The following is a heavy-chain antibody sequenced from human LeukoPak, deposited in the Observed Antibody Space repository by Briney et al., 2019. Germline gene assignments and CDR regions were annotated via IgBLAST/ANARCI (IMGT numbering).Heavy chain of an antibody. CDR2: ISWNSGSI. Sequence: GRSLRLSCAASGFTFDDYAMHWVPQAPGKGLEWVSGISWNSGSIVYADSVKGRFTISRDNAKNSLYLQMNSLRAEDMALYYCAKSPGVNSAPFDPWGQGTLVTDSS. V-gene: IGHV3-9*03. J-gene: IGHJ5*02. CDR1: GFTFDDYA. D-gene: IGHD3-10*01. CDR3: AKSPGVNSAPFDP.